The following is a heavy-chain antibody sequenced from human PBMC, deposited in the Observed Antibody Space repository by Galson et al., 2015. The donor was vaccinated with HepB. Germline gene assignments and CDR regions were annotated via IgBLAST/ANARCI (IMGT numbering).Heavy chain of an antibody. J-gene: IGHJ6*02. V-gene: IGHV1-18*01. CDR2: ISTYNGNT. CDR1: GYTFTTYG. D-gene: IGHD1-14*01. CDR3: ARDRNQDTGFNDFKSSYSGMDV. Sequence: SVKVSCKASGYTFTTYGITWVRQAPGQGLEWMGWISTYNGNTKYAQKLRGRVTLTTDTSTNTAYMDLRSLRSPDTAVYYCARDRNQDTGFNDFKSSYSGMDVWGQGTSVIVSS.